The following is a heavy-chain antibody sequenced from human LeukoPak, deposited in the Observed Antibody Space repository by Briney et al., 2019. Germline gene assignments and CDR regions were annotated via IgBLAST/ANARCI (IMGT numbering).Heavy chain of an antibody. D-gene: IGHD5-18*01. CDR3: ARDTGWLQGVDYFDY. V-gene: IGHV4-31*03. Sequence: SQTLSLTCTVSGGSISSGGNYWSWLRQLPGKGLEWIGYIYYVGNTNYNPSLKSGLSMSVDTSKNQFSLSLTSVTAADTAVYYCARDTGWLQGVDYFDYWGQGTLVTVSS. J-gene: IGHJ4*02. CDR1: GGSISSGGNY. CDR2: IYYVGNT.